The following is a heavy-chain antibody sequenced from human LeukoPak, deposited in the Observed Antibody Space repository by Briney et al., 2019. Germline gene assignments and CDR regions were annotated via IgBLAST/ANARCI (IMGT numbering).Heavy chain of an antibody. J-gene: IGHJ4*02. CDR3: AKGIVVVAATDDY. D-gene: IGHD2-15*01. V-gene: IGHV3-23*01. CDR2: ISGSGGST. CDR1: GFTFSNYW. Sequence: GGSLRLSCAASGFTFSNYWMSWVRQAPGKGLEWVSAISGSGGSTYYADSVKGRFTISRDNSKNTLYLQMNSLRAEDTAVYYCAKGIVVVAATDDYWGQGTLVTVSS.